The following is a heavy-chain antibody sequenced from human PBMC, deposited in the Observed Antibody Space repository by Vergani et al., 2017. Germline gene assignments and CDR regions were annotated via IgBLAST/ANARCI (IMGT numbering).Heavy chain of an antibody. CDR1: GFTFSSYW. Sequence: EVQLVESGGGLVQPGGSLRLSCAASGFTFSSYWMSWVRQAPGKGLEWVANIKQDGSEKYYVDSVKGRFTISRDNAKNSLYLQMNSLRAEDTAVYYCAMLILKSSPGAQHWFDPWGQGTLVTVSS. D-gene: IGHD6-13*01. V-gene: IGHV3-7*01. CDR2: IKQDGSEK. J-gene: IGHJ5*02. CDR3: AMLILKSSPGAQHWFDP.